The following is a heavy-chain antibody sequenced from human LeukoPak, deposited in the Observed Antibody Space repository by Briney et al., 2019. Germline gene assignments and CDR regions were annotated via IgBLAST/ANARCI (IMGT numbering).Heavy chain of an antibody. D-gene: IGHD3-10*01. CDR1: GFTFSSYG. J-gene: IGHJ4*02. CDR2: IRFDGSNK. V-gene: IGHV3-30*02. Sequence: AGGSLRLSCAASGFTFSSYGMHWVRQAPGKGLEWVAFIRFDGSNKYYADSVKGRFTISRDNSKNTLYLQMNSLRAEDTAVYYCATLPRLLWFGEPRDYWGQGTLVTVSS. CDR3: ATLPRLLWFGEPRDY.